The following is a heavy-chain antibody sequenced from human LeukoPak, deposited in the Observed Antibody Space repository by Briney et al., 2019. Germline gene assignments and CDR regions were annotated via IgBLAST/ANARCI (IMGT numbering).Heavy chain of an antibody. CDR3: ARDGDTANLGTKFHY. CDR2: ITSGFSST. J-gene: IGHJ4*02. D-gene: IGHD5-18*01. CDR1: GFSFSSYT. Sequence: PGGSLRLSCVASGFSFSSYTMNWVRQAPGKGLEWISSITSGFSSTDYADSVKGRFTISRENAKNSLYLQMNSLRAEDTAVYYCARDGDTANLGTKFHYWGQGTLATVS. V-gene: IGHV3-48*01.